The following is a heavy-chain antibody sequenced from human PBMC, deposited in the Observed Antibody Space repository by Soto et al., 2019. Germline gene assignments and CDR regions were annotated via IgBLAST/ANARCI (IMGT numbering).Heavy chain of an antibody. CDR2: IRSKANGYAT. D-gene: IGHD3-16*01. CDR1: GFDFSGSA. CDR3: RRRVEGGYYYYGCDV. Sequence: EMQLVESGGGLVQPGGSLKLSCAASGFDFSGSAMHWVRQPSGKGLEWVGRIRSKANGYATAYGASVSGRLTISSDDSTNTAHRQLQSLKPDDSAVYYCRRRVEGGYYYYGCDVWGQGTAVIVSS. V-gene: IGHV3-73*02. J-gene: IGHJ6*02.